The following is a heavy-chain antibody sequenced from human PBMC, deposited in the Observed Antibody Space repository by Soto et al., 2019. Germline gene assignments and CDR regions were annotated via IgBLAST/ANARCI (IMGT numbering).Heavy chain of an antibody. CDR3: VRVSVTQGDDWFDP. CDR2: IGSSARSR. J-gene: IGHJ5*02. D-gene: IGHD2-21*02. Sequence: QVQLVESGGGVVKPGESLRLSCAASGFSFSDYYMSWVRQSPGEGLEWVSDIGSSARSRYYAGSVRGRFTSSRDNAKNSLYLQLNSLRLEDTAVYYCVRVSVTQGDDWFDPWGQGTLVTFSS. CDR1: GFSFSDYY. V-gene: IGHV3-11*01.